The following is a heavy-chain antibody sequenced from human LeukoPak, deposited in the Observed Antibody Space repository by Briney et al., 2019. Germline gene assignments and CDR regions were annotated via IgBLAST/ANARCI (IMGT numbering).Heavy chain of an antibody. CDR2: ISSGSSYI. J-gene: IGHJ4*02. V-gene: IGHV3-21*01. CDR3: ARAHGWYFDY. Sequence: GGSLRLSCAASGFTFSSYSMNWVRQAPGKGLEWVSSISSGSSYIYYADSVKGRFTISRDNAKNSLYLQMNSLRAEDTAVYYCARAHGWYFDYWGQGTLVTVSS. CDR1: GFTFSSYS. D-gene: IGHD6-19*01.